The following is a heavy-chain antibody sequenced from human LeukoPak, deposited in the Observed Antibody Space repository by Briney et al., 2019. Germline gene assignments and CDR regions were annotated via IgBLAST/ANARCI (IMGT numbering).Heavy chain of an antibody. J-gene: IGHJ5*02. CDR2: IYHTGST. Sequence: SETLSLTCTVSGASISSGTYSWSWIRQPPGEGLEWIGYIYHTGSTYYNPSLKGRVTISVDRSKNQFSLDLNFVTAADTALYYCARGDGSGSGRWFDPWGQGTLITVSS. CDR3: ARGDGSGSGRWFDP. CDR1: GASISSGTYS. V-gene: IGHV4-30-2*01. D-gene: IGHD3-10*01.